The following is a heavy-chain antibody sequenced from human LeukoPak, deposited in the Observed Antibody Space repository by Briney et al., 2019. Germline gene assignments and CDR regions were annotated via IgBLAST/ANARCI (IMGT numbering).Heavy chain of an antibody. CDR3: AREGLRGSGSYYNYFDY. D-gene: IGHD3-10*01. J-gene: IGHJ4*02. V-gene: IGHV1-69*04. CDR2: IIPILGIA. CDR1: GGTFSSYA. Sequence: SVKVSCKASGGTFSSYAISWVRQAPGQGLEWMGRIIPILGIANYAQKFQGRVTITADKSTSTAYMELSSLRSEDTAVYYCAREGLRGSGSYYNYFDYWGQGTLVTVSS.